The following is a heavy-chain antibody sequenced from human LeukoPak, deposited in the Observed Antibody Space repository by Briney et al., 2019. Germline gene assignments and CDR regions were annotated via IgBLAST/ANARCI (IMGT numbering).Heavy chain of an antibody. V-gene: IGHV1-18*01. D-gene: IGHD6-19*01. CDR1: GYTFRNYG. Sequence: ASVKVSCKASGYTFRNYGLTWVRQAPGQGLEWMGWINASNGSTNYAQNFKGRVTMTTDTSTGTAYMELRSLRSGDTGVYFCARESGSGQLDYWGQGTLVTVSS. CDR2: INASNGST. CDR3: ARESGSGQLDY. J-gene: IGHJ4*02.